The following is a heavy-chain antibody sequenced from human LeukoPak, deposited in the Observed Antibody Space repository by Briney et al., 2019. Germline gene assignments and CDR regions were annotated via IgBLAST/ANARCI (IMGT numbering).Heavy chain of an antibody. CDR1: GYTFTGYY. V-gene: IGHV1-2*02. D-gene: IGHD3-22*01. CDR3: ARETEYYYDSSGYYPHAFDI. J-gene: IGHJ3*02. CDR2: ISPNSGGT. Sequence: ASVKVSCKASGYTFTGYYMHWVRQAPGQGLEWMGWISPNSGGTNYAQKFQGRVTMTRDTSISTAYMELSRLRSDDTAVYYCARETEYYYDSSGYYPHAFDIWGQGTMVTVSS.